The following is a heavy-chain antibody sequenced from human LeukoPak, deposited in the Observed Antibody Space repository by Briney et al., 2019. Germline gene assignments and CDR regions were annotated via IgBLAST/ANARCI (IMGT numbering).Heavy chain of an antibody. Sequence: SETLSLTCSVSGGSISDYYWSWIRQPPGKGLEWIGYIYRGGTINYNPSVKSRVTMSLDTCKNQISLMLNSVTAADTAIYYCARHWLEAAKTYSYWFDPWGQGTLVTVSS. V-gene: IGHV4-4*09. CDR1: GGSISDYY. CDR3: ARHWLEAAKTYSYWFDP. CDR2: IYRGGTI. D-gene: IGHD6-13*01. J-gene: IGHJ5*02.